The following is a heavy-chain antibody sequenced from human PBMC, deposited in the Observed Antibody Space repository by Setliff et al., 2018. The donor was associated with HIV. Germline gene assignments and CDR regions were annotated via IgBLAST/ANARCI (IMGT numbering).Heavy chain of an antibody. CDR3: ARDQTGVAAAAFGGGSAWSDEGFDI. CDR2: IIPMFNIP. CDR1: GGTLSNYV. D-gene: IGHD6-13*01. V-gene: IGHV1-69*13. J-gene: IGHJ3*02. Sequence: SVKVSCKTSGGTLSNYVITWVRQAPGQGLEWMGMIIPMFNIPAYAQKFQGRVTFTADESTSTAYMELSSLSSEDTAVYYCARDQTGVAAAAFGGGSAWSDEGFDIWGQGTMVTVSS.